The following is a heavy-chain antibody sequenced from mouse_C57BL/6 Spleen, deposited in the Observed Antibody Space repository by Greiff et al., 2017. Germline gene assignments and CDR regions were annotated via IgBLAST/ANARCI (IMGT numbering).Heavy chain of an antibody. CDR2: FYPGSGSL. V-gene: IGHV1-62-2*01. CDR1: GYTFTEYT. Sequence: VQLQQSGAELVQPGASVKLSCKASGYTFTEYTIHWVKQRSGQGLARIGWFYPGSGSLKYNAKFKDKASLTADKSSSTVYMELIRLTSEDSAVYVCARHDFYEDGYAMAYWGQGTSVTVSS. J-gene: IGHJ4*01. CDR3: ARHDFYEDGYAMAY. D-gene: IGHD2-3*01.